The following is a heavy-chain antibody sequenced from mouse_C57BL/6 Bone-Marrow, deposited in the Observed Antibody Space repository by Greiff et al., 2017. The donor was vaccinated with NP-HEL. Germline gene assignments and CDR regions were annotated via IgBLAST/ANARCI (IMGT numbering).Heavy chain of an antibody. V-gene: IGHV7-3*01. D-gene: IGHD2-4*01. Sequence: DVMLVESGGGLVQPGGSLSLSCAASGFTFTDYYMSWVRQPPGKALEWLGFIRNKANGYTTEYSASVKGRFTISRDNSQSILYLQMNALRAEDSATYYCARSIYYEYADDPFYAMDYGGQGTSVTVSA. CDR2: IRNKANGYTT. CDR1: GFTFTDYY. CDR3: ARSIYYEYADDPFYAMDY. J-gene: IGHJ4*01.